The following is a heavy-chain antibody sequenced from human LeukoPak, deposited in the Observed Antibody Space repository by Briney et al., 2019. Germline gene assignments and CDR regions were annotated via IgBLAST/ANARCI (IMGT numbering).Heavy chain of an antibody. Sequence: SVKVSCKASGGTFSSYAISWVRQAPGQGLEWMGGIIPIFGTANYAQKFQGRVTITADESTSTAYMELSSLRSEDTAVYYCARGNSPVRWLHLTRFDYWGQGTLVTVSS. CDR1: GGTFSSYA. CDR2: IIPIFGTA. D-gene: IGHD5-24*01. J-gene: IGHJ4*02. CDR3: ARGNSPVRWLHLTRFDY. V-gene: IGHV1-69*13.